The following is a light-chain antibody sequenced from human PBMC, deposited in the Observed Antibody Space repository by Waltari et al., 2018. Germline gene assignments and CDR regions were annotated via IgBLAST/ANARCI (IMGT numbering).Light chain of an antibody. CDR2: RSD. CDR3: AAWDDSLNGRWV. J-gene: IGLJ3*02. Sequence: QSVLTQPPSASGTPGQGVTISCSGGASNIGNNVVNWYQQVPGKAPKLLIYRSDRRPAGVPDRVSGSKSGTSASLAISGLQSEDEADYYCAAWDDSLNGRWVFGGGTKLTVL. CDR1: ASNIGNNV. V-gene: IGLV1-44*01.